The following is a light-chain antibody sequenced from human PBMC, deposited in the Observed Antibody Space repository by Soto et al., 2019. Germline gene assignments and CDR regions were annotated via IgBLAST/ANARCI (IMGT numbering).Light chain of an antibody. V-gene: IGKV3-11*01. J-gene: IGKJ1*01. Sequence: IVLTQSPGTLSYSPGNTATLSCRASLSVRTSLGWIQQKSGRAPRLLIYDSSTRASGVAVRFSGSGYGAEFTLPSSGIEPEQVAIYYCQQRVNRLWTFGQGTKVEIK. CDR3: QQRVNRLWT. CDR2: DSS. CDR1: LSVRTS.